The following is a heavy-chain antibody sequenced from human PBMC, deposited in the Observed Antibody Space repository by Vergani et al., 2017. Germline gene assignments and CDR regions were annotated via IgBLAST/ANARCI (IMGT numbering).Heavy chain of an antibody. CDR3: ARWGNEKTLDS. CDR2: IWYDGSNK. Sequence: QVQLVESEGGVVQPGRSLTLSWVASGFTFSSHGMHWVRQAPGKGLEWVAVIWYDGSNKYYGDSVKGRFTISRDNSKNTLYLQMNSLRVEAAAVYYCARWGNEKTLDSWGQGTLVTVSS. CDR1: GFTFSSHG. D-gene: IGHD1-1*01. V-gene: IGHV3-33*01. J-gene: IGHJ5*01.